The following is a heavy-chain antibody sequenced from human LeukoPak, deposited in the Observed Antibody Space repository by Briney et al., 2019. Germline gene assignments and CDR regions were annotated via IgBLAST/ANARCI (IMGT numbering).Heavy chain of an antibody. CDR2: ISGSGGST. D-gene: IGHD3-22*01. V-gene: IGHV3-23*01. Sequence: PGGSLRLSCAASGFTFSSYAMSWVRQAPGKGLEWVSAISGSGGSTYYADSVKGRFTISRDNSKNTLYLQMNSLRAEDTAVYSCAKIPTYYYDSSGYPYFDPWGQGTLVTVSS. CDR1: GFTFSSYA. J-gene: IGHJ5*02. CDR3: AKIPTYYYDSSGYPYFDP.